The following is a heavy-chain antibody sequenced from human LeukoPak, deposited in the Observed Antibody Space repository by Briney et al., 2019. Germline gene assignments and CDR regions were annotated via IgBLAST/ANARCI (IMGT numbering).Heavy chain of an antibody. J-gene: IGHJ6*03. D-gene: IGHD3-3*01. Sequence: ASVKVSCKASGYTFTSYDINWVRQATGQGLEWMGWMNPNSGNTGYAQKFQGRVTMTRNTSISTAYMELSSVTAADTAVYYCARAPNYDFWSGYYGSSYYYYYMNVWGKGTTVTVSS. CDR1: GYTFTSYD. V-gene: IGHV1-8*01. CDR2: MNPNSGNT. CDR3: ARAPNYDFWSGYYGSSYYYYYMNV.